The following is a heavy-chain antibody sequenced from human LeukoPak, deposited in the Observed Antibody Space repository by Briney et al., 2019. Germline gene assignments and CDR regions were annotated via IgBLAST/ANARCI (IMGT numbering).Heavy chain of an antibody. CDR1: GGSLSSGGYS. Sequence: PSGTLSLTCAVSGGSLSSGGYSWSWIRQPPGEGLEWIGYIYHSGSTYYNPSLKSRVTISVDRSKNQFSLKLSSVTAADTAVYYCARGSHYYDSSGYQPEYFDYWGQGTLVTVSS. CDR3: ARGSHYYDSSGYQPEYFDY. CDR2: IYHSGST. J-gene: IGHJ4*02. D-gene: IGHD3-22*01. V-gene: IGHV4-30-2*01.